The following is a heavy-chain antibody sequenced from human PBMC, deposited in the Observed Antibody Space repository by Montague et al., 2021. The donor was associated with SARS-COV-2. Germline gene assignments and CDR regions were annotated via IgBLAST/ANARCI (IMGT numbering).Heavy chain of an antibody. CDR2: LQQSGCT. CDR1: SGSFSTYH. CDR3: ARGILSMNMAVVVLLGGIYCFDS. V-gene: IGHV4-34*01. J-gene: IGHJ4*02. D-gene: IGHD3-22*01. Sequence: SETLSLTCAVYSGSFSTYHGSWIRQPRGNGLECIGHLQQSGCTNYNPALKGRVTISVATSKNQFSLKLNSVTAADTAVYYCARGILSMNMAVVVLLGGIYCFDSWGPVTLVPVSS.